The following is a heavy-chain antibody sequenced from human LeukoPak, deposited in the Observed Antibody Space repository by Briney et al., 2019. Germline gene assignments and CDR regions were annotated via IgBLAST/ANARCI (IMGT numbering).Heavy chain of an antibody. D-gene: IGHD3-3*01. V-gene: IGHV4-39*01. CDR3: AKSDSSYYDFWSGYLRDDAFDI. J-gene: IGHJ3*02. CDR2: IYYSGST. Sequence: SETLSLTCTVSGGSISSSSYYWGWIRQPPGKGLEWIGSIYYSGSTYYNPSLKSRVTISVDTSKNQFSLKLSSVTAADTAVYYCAKSDSSYYDFWSGYLRDDAFDIWGQGTMVTVSS. CDR1: GGSISSSSYY.